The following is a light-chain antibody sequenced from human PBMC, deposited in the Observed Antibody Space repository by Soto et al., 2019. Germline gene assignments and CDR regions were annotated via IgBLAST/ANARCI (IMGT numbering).Light chain of an antibody. CDR2: GAS. CDR3: QQYGSSPT. Sequence: EIVLTQSPGTLSLSPGERATLSCRASQSVSSTYLAWYQQKTGQAPRLLIYGASGRATGIPDRFSGSGSGTDFTLTISRLEPEDFAVYYRQQYGSSPTFGQGTKVDIK. J-gene: IGKJ1*01. V-gene: IGKV3-20*01. CDR1: QSVSSTY.